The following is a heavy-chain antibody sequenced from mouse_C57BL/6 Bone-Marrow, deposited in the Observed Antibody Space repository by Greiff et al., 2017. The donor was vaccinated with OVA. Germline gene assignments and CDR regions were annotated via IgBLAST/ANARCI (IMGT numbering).Heavy chain of an antibody. Sequence: VQLQQSGPGLVAPSQSLSITCTVSGFSLTSYGVSWVRQPPGKGLEWLGGIWGDGSTNYHSALISRLSISKDNSKSQVFLKLNSLQTDDTATYSCAKLCYSNCLAWFAYWGQGTLVTVSA. CDR1: GFSLTSYG. D-gene: IGHD2-5*01. J-gene: IGHJ3*01. CDR2: IWGDGST. V-gene: IGHV2-3*01. CDR3: AKLCYSNCLAWFAY.